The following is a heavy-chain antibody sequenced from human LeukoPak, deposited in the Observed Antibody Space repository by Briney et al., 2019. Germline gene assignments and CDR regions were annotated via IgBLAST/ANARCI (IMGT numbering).Heavy chain of an antibody. CDR3: ARADTAMVFDH. Sequence: GGSLRLSCAASGFTFSSYAMHWVRQAPGKGLEWVAVISYDGSNKYYADSVKGRFTISRDNSKNTLYLQMNSLRAEDTAVYYCARADTAMVFDHWGQGTLVTVSS. CDR2: ISYDGSNK. J-gene: IGHJ4*02. CDR1: GFTFSSYA. V-gene: IGHV3-30*04. D-gene: IGHD5-18*01.